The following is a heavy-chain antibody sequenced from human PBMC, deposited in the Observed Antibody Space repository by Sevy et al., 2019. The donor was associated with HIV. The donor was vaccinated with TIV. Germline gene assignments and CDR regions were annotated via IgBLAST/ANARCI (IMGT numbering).Heavy chain of an antibody. CDR1: GFTVINNN. V-gene: IGHV3-66*02. CDR2: IHSGGST. D-gene: IGHD2-2*01. Sequence: GGSLRLSCAASGFTVINNNMTWLRQAPGKGLEWVSVIHSGGSTYYAASVKGGLTISRDNSKNTLYLQLNSLRTEDTAVYYCARDAVLPTANEYYYYMDVWGKGTTVTVSS. J-gene: IGHJ6*03. CDR3: ARDAVLPTANEYYYYMDV.